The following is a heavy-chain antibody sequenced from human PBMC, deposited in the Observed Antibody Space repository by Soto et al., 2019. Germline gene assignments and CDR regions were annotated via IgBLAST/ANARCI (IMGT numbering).Heavy chain of an antibody. D-gene: IGHD6-19*01. Sequence: EVQLLESGGGLVQPGGSLRLSCAASGFTFSSYAMSWVRQAPGKGLEWVSVISGSGGSTYYADSVKGRFTISRDNSKTTLDLQMNSLRAEDTAVYYCAKDPSSGWYAGYFDLWGRGTLVTFSS. V-gene: IGHV3-23*01. CDR1: GFTFSSYA. J-gene: IGHJ2*01. CDR2: ISGSGGST. CDR3: AKDPSSGWYAGYFDL.